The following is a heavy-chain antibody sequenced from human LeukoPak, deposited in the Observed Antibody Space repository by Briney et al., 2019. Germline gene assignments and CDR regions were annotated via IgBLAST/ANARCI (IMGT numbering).Heavy chain of an antibody. V-gene: IGHV3-74*03. CDR2: INERGTDS. J-gene: IGHJ4*02. CDR1: GFTFSGHW. CDR3: VRDETLWTLDW. D-gene: IGHD1-1*01. Sequence: GSLRLSCTASGFTFSGHWIHWVRQPPGMGLVWVSRINERGTDSMYAESVKGRLTISRDNAKNTVYLQMNSLRAEDTAVYYCVRDETLWTLDWWGQGTLVSVSS.